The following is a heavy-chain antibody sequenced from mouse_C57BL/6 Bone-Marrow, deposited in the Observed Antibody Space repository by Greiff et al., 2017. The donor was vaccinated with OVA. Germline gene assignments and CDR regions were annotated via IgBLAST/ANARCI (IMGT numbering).Heavy chain of an antibody. CDR1: GFTFTDYY. CDR3: ARGRLWSYYFDY. D-gene: IGHD1-1*02. J-gene: IGHJ2*01. Sequence: QVQLQQSGAELVRPGASVKLSCTASGFTFTDYYIHWVKQRPGQGLEWIARIYPGSGNTYYTAKFKGKATLTAEKSSSTTYLQLSSLTSEDSAGDGCARGRLWSYYFDYWGQGTTLTVSS. V-gene: IGHV1-76*01. CDR2: IYPGSGNT.